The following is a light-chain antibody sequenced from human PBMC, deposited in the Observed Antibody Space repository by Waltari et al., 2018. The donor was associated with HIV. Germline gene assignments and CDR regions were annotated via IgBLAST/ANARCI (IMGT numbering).Light chain of an antibody. V-gene: IGLV1-44*01. CDR1: NSNIGTNT. CDR3: GVWDDGLNGPE. J-gene: IGLJ3*02. CDR2: SDD. Sequence: QSVLTQPPSASGTPGQGVTISCSGSNSNIGTNTVSWYQHLPGTAPKLRSYSDDRRPSGVPDRFSGSKSGTSASLAISGLQSEDEADYYCGVWDDGLNGPEFGGGTKLTVL.